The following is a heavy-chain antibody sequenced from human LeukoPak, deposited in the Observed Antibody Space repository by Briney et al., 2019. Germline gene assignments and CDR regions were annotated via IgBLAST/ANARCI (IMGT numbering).Heavy chain of an antibody. CDR1: GGSISSYY. J-gene: IGHJ4*02. CDR2: IYYSGTT. V-gene: IGHV4-59*01. Sequence: SETLSLTCTVSGGSISSYYWSWIRQPPGKGLEWIGYIYYSGTTNYNPSLRRRLTISVDTSKNQFSLNLTSVTAADTAVYYCARVRLRLGELSSGTFDYWGQGTLVTVSS. D-gene: IGHD3-16*02. CDR3: ARVRLRLGELSSGTFDY.